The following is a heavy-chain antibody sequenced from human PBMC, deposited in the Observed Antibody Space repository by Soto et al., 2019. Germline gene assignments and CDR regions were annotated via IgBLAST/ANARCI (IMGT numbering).Heavy chain of an antibody. J-gene: IGHJ6*02. CDR3: ARDRRGGDTAMANWPVGMDV. CDR1: GFTFSSYS. D-gene: IGHD5-18*01. V-gene: IGHV3-21*01. CDR2: ISSSSSYI. Sequence: EVQLVESGGGLVKPGGSLRLSCAASGFTFSSYSMNWVRQAPGKGLEWVSSISSSSSYIYYADSVKGRFTISRDNAKNSLYLQMNSLRAEDTAVYYCARDRRGGDTAMANWPVGMDVWGQGTTVTVSS.